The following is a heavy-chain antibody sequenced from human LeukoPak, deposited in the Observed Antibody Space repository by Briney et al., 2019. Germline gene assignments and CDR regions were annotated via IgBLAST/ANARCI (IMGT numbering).Heavy chain of an antibody. D-gene: IGHD2-15*01. CDR2: ISYDGSNK. CDR1: RFTFSRYA. Sequence: GGSLRLSCAASRFTFSRYAMSWVRQAPGKGLEWVAVISYDGSNKYYADSVKGRFTISRDNSKNTLYLQMNSLRAEDTAVYYCARDGAGYCSGGSCYGHYFDYWGQGTLVTVSS. CDR3: ARDGAGYCSGGSCYGHYFDY. V-gene: IGHV3-30*04. J-gene: IGHJ4*02.